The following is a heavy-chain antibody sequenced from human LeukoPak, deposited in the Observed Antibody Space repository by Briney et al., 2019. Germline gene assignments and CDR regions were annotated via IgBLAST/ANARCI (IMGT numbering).Heavy chain of an antibody. V-gene: IGHV4-4*07. CDR1: GGSISSYY. D-gene: IGHD6-13*01. CDR3: AREIRYSSSWYYYYYGMDV. CDR2: IYTSGST. J-gene: IGHJ6*02. Sequence: SETLSLTCTVSGGSISSYYWSWIRQPAGQGLEWIGRIYTSGSTNYNPSLKSRVTMSVDTSKNQFSLKLSSVTAADTAVYYCAREIRYSSSWYYYYYGMDVWGQGTTVTVSS.